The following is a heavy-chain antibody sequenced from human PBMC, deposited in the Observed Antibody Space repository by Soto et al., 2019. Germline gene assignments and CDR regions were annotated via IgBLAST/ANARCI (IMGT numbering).Heavy chain of an antibody. Sequence: TLSLTCAVYGGSFSGYYWSWIRQPPGKGLEWIGEINHSGSTNYNPSLKSRVTISVDTSKNQFSLKLSSVTAADTAVYYCARGLSLSTMVRGVNKLISVYYMDVWGKGTTVTVSS. J-gene: IGHJ6*03. V-gene: IGHV4-34*01. D-gene: IGHD3-10*01. CDR1: GGSFSGYY. CDR2: INHSGST. CDR3: ARGLSLSTMVRGVNKLISVYYMDV.